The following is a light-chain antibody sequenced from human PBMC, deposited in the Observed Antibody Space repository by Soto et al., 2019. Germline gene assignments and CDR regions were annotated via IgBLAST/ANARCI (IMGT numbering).Light chain of an antibody. CDR2: EVS. CDR1: SSDVGSYNL. J-gene: IGLJ1*01. V-gene: IGLV2-23*02. Sequence: SALTQPASVSGSPGQSITISCTGTSSDVGSYNLVSWYQQHPGKAPKLMIYEVSKRPSGVSNRFSGSKSGNTASLTISGLQAEDEADYYCCSYAGSSTVFGTGTKLTVL. CDR3: CSYAGSSTV.